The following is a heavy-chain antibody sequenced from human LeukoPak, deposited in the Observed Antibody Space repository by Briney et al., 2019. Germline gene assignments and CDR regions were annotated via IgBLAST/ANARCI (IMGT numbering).Heavy chain of an antibody. J-gene: IGHJ2*01. CDR3: AKSMTLQWRGFFDL. CDR1: GFTFSSYS. Sequence: GGSLRLSCAASGFTFSSYSMSWVRQAPGKGLEWVSTISDSGANTYYADSVRGRFTISRDNSKNTLYLQKNSLRADDTAIYYCAKSMTLQWRGFFDLWGRGTHVTVSS. CDR2: ISDSGANT. D-gene: IGHD6-19*01. V-gene: IGHV3-23*01.